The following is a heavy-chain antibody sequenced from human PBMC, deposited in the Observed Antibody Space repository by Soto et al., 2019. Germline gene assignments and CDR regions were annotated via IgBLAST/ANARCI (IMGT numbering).Heavy chain of an antibody. J-gene: IGHJ6*02. CDR2: IYYSGST. CDR3: AREAVYCASTSCYLDYYGMDV. CDR1: GGSISSGDYY. D-gene: IGHD2-2*01. V-gene: IGHV4-30-4*01. Sequence: SETLSLTCTVSGGSISSGDYYWNWIRQPPGKGLEWIGFIYYSGSTYYNPSLKSRVTISVDTSSNQFSLNLSSVTAADAAVYYCAREAVYCASTSCYLDYYGMDVWGQGSTVTVSS.